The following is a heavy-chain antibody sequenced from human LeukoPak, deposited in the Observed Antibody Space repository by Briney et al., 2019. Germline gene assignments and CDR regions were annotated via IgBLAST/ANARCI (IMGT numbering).Heavy chain of an antibody. D-gene: IGHD5-12*01. J-gene: IGHJ6*03. CDR3: AKDTTGGYDEYYYYYLDV. CDR1: GFTFSDFV. V-gene: IGHV3-23*01. Sequence: GGSLRLSCAASGFTFSDFVMNWVRQAPGKGLEWVSSISGSGDRTWYADSVKGRFTFSRDNSKNTLYLQMNSLRAEDTAVYYCAKDTTGGYDEYYYYYLDVWGKGTTVTVSS. CDR2: ISGSGDRT.